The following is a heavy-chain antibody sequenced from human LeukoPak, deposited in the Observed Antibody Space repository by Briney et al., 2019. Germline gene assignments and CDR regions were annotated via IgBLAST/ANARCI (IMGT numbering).Heavy chain of an antibody. CDR2: IYTSGST. CDR3: ARVNWNSLFDP. D-gene: IGHD1-7*01. CDR1: GGSISSSSYY. Sequence: PSETLSLTCTVSGGSISSSSYYWSWIRQPAGKGLEWIGRIYTSGSTNYNPSLKSRVTMSVDTSKNQFSLKLSSVTAADTAVYYCARVNWNSLFDPWGQGTLVTVSS. J-gene: IGHJ5*02. V-gene: IGHV4-61*02.